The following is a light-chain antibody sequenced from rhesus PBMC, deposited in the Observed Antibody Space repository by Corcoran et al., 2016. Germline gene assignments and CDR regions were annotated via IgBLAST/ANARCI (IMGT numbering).Light chain of an antibody. V-gene: IGKV1-74*01. CDR2: KAY. CDR1: EDLKDS. Sequence: DIQMTQSPSSLSASVGDRVTITCRASEDLKDSLNWYQQKPGKAPDLLIYKAYTLRSGVPSRFSGSGSGTVYTFTISGLQSEDVASYFCQHSFGPPYSFGQGTRVEIK. CDR3: QHSFGPPYS. J-gene: IGKJ2*01.